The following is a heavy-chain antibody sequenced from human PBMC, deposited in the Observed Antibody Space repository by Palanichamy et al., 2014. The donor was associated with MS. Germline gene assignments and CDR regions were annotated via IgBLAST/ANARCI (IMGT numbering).Heavy chain of an antibody. CDR1: GFTFNNYA. V-gene: IGHV3-23*01. D-gene: IGHD1-26*01. J-gene: IGHJ4*02. Sequence: EVQLLESGGGLVQPGGSLRLSCVASGFTFNNYAMNWVRQAPGTGLGWVSAIGGGGDLTYYADSVKGRFTISRDNSKNTLYLQMNSLRAEDTAVYYCAKAGTMGARPEDYWGLGTLVTVSS. CDR3: AKAGTMGARPEDY. CDR2: IGGGGDLT.